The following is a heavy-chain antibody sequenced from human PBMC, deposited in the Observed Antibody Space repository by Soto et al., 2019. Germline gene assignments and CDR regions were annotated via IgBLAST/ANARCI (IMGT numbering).Heavy chain of an antibody. D-gene: IGHD3-16*01. CDR3: ARGPVGDGYVFDY. J-gene: IGHJ4*02. V-gene: IGHV1-3*01. CDR1: GYTFTSYA. Sequence: QVQLVQSGAEVKKPGASVKVSCKASGYTFTSYAMHWVRQAPGQRLEWMGWINAGNGNTKYSQKFQGRVTSTRDTSASTGYRELSSLRSEDTAVYYCARGPVGDGYVFDYWGQGSLVTVSS. CDR2: INAGNGNT.